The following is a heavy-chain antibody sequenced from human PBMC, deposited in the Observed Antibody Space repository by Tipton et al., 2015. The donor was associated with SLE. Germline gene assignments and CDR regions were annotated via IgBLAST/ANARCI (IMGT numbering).Heavy chain of an antibody. Sequence: TLSLTCAVSGYSISSGYYWGWIRQPPGKGLEGIGSIYHSGSTYYNPSLKSRVTISVDTSKNQFSLKLSSVTAADTAVYYCARDLRSGYGLGWFDPWGQGTLVTVSS. CDR3: ARDLRSGYGLGWFDP. CDR2: IYHSGST. CDR1: GYSISSGYY. J-gene: IGHJ5*02. V-gene: IGHV4-38-2*02. D-gene: IGHD3-10*01.